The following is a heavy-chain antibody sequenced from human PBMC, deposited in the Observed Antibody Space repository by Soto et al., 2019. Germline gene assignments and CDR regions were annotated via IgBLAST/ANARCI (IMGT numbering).Heavy chain of an antibody. CDR3: ARSVFP. J-gene: IGHJ5*02. V-gene: IGHV4-31*03. CDR1: GGSISFSTYY. CDR2: VYYTGST. Sequence: PSETLSLTCFFSGGSISFSTYYWTWVRHHPGKGLEWMGYVYYTGSTYYNPSLKSRVSMSVDTSKNQFSLKLSSVTAADTAVYYCARSVFPWGQGTLVTVSS.